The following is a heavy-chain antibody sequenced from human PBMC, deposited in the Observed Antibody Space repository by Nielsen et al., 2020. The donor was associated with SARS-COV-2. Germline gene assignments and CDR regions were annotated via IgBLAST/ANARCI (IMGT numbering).Heavy chain of an antibody. CDR3: AGPAS. Sequence: GGSLRLSCAASGFTFSSYAMSWVRQAPGKGLEWVSAISVSGTYYADSVKGRFTISRDNAKNSLHLQMDNLRVEDTAVYYCAGPASWGQGTLVTVSS. CDR2: ISVSGT. J-gene: IGHJ5*02. CDR1: GFTFSSYA. V-gene: IGHV3-23*01. D-gene: IGHD2-2*01.